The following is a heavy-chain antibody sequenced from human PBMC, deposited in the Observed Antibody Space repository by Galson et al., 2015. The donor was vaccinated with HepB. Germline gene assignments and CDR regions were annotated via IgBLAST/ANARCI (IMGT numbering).Heavy chain of an antibody. CDR2: INRKGDRT. D-gene: IGHD3-22*01. Sequence: SLRLSCAASGFTFDDYGMSWVRQVPGKGPEWASIINRKGDRTGYADSVKGRFTISRDNAKNSLYLQMNSLRVEDTALYYCARDAPNRYYYDDSGYYDPWGQGTLVTVSS. J-gene: IGHJ5*02. CDR1: GFTFDDYG. V-gene: IGHV3-20*04. CDR3: ARDAPNRYYYDDSGYYDP.